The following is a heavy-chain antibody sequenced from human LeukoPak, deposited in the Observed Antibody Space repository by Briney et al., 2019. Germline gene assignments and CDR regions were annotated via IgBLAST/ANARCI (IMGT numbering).Heavy chain of an antibody. Sequence: PSETLSLTCTVSGGSISSYYWSWTRQPPGKGLEWIGYIYYSGSTNYNPSLKSRVTISVDTSKNQFSLKLRSVTAADTAVYFCAREASRAGTYYFDYWGQGTLLTVSS. CDR3: AREASRAGTYYFDY. V-gene: IGHV4-59*01. J-gene: IGHJ4*02. CDR1: GGSISSYY. D-gene: IGHD3-10*01. CDR2: IYYSGST.